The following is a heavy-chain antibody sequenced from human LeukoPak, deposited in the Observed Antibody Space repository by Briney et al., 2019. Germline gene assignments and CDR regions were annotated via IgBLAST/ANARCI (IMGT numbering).Heavy chain of an antibody. CDR2: IGSSGADT. Sequence: PGGSLRLSCAASGFSFSTYAMSWVRQAPGKGLEWVSAIGSSGADTYYTDSVKGRFTISRDNSKSTLYLQLNSLRAEDTAFYYCAKYTGPWEQFGIAFDTWGQGTMVTVSS. CDR1: GFSFSTYA. V-gene: IGHV3-23*01. D-gene: IGHD1-26*01. CDR3: AKYTGPWEQFGIAFDT. J-gene: IGHJ3*02.